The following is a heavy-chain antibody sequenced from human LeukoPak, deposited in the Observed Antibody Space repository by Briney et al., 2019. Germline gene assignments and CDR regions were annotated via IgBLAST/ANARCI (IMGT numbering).Heavy chain of an antibody. CDR1: GFTFSSYA. Sequence: GGSLRLSCAASGFTFSSYAMSWVRQAPGKGLEWVSAISGSGGSTYYADSVKGRFTISRDNSKNTLYLQMNSLRAEDTAVYYCARGKFRYGHRYFDWSNYYYYMDVWGKGTTVTVSS. J-gene: IGHJ6*03. D-gene: IGHD3-9*01. CDR2: ISGSGGST. V-gene: IGHV3-23*01. CDR3: ARGKFRYGHRYFDWSNYYYYMDV.